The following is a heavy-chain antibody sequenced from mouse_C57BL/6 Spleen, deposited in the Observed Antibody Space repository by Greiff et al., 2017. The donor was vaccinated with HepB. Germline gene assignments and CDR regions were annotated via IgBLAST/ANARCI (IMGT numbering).Heavy chain of an antibody. CDR3: ARMSGTDYFGY. D-gene: IGHD4-1*01. J-gene: IGHJ2*01. Sequence: VQLQQSGAELVRPGTSVKVSCKASGYAFTNYLIEWVKQRPGQGLEWIGVINPGSGGTNYNEKFKGKATLTADKSSSTAYMQLSSLTSEDSAVYFCARMSGTDYFGYWGQGTTLTVSS. V-gene: IGHV1-54*01. CDR1: GYAFTNYL. CDR2: INPGSGGT.